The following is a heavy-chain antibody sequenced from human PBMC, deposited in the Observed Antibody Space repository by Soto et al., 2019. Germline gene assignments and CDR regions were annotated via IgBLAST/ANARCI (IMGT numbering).Heavy chain of an antibody. J-gene: IGHJ4*02. Sequence: QVQLQESGPGLVKPSQTLSLTCTVSGGSISSGGYYWSWIRQHPGKGLEWIGYIYYSGSTYYNPSRKSRVTISVDTSKNQFSLKLSSVTAADTAVYYCARGREEPGYFSAGSCYLLDYWGQGTLVTVSS. D-gene: IGHD2-15*01. CDR3: ARGREEPGYFSAGSCYLLDY. CDR2: IYYSGST. V-gene: IGHV4-31*03. CDR1: GGSISSGGYY.